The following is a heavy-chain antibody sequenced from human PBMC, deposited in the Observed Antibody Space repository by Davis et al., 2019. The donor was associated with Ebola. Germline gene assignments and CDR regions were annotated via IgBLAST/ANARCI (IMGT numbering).Heavy chain of an antibody. CDR1: GYSISSGYY. Sequence: MPSETLSLTCTVSGYSISSGYYWGWIRQPPGKGLEWIGSIYHSGSTYYNPSLKSRVTISVDTSKNQFSLKLSSVTAADTAVYYCARVGRWELPLDYWGQGTLVTVSS. D-gene: IGHD1-26*01. CDR2: IYHSGST. CDR3: ARVGRWELPLDY. V-gene: IGHV4-38-2*02. J-gene: IGHJ4*02.